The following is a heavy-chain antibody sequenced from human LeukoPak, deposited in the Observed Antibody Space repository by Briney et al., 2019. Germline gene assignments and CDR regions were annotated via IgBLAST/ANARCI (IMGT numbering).Heavy chain of an antibody. D-gene: IGHD1-26*01. CDR3: ARPRRGGSRADPFDC. CDR1: GFTFSSYG. Sequence: GGSLRLSCAASGFTFSSYGMSWVRQAPGKGLEWVSAISGSGGSTYYADSVKGRFTISRDNSKNTLYLQMNSLRAEDTAVYYCARPRRGGSRADPFDCWGQGTLVTVSS. J-gene: IGHJ4*02. CDR2: ISGSGGST. V-gene: IGHV3-23*01.